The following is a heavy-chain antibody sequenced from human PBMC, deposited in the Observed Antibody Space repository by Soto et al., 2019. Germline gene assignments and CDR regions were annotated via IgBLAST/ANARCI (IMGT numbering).Heavy chain of an antibody. Sequence: EVQLVESGGGLVQPGGSLRLSCAASGFTFSSYWMSWVRQAPGKGLEWVANIKQDGSEKYYVDSVKGRFTISRDNAKNSLYLQMNSLRAEDTAVYYCARVGHCGGDCSWALYWYFDLWGRGTLVTVSS. D-gene: IGHD2-21*02. V-gene: IGHV3-7*01. CDR1: GFTFSSYW. CDR2: IKQDGSEK. J-gene: IGHJ2*01. CDR3: ARVGHCGGDCSWALYWYFDL.